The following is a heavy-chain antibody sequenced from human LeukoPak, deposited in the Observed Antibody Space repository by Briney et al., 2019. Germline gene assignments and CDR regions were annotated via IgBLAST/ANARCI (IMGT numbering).Heavy chain of an antibody. CDR3: ARGITMVRIPMESDP. J-gene: IGHJ5*02. CDR2: INSDGSST. CDR1: GFTFSSYW. D-gene: IGHD3-10*01. Sequence: PGGSLRLSCAASGFTFSSYWMHWVRQAPGKGLVWVSRINSDGSSTSYADSVKGRFTISRDNAKNTLYLQMNSLRAEDTAVYYCARGITMVRIPMESDPWGQGTLVTVSS. V-gene: IGHV3-74*01.